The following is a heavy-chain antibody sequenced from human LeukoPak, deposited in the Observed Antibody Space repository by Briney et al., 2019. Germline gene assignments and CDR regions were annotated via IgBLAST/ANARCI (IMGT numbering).Heavy chain of an antibody. Sequence: GGSLRLSCAASGFTFSSYAMSWVRQAPGKGLEWVSAISGSGGSTYYADSVKGRFTISRDNSKNTLYLQMNSLRAEDTAVYYCAKVKDSRGPKRGYYFDYWGQGTLVTVSS. V-gene: IGHV3-23*01. CDR1: GFTFSSYA. CDR2: ISGSGGST. D-gene: IGHD3-22*01. CDR3: AKVKDSRGPKRGYYFDY. J-gene: IGHJ4*02.